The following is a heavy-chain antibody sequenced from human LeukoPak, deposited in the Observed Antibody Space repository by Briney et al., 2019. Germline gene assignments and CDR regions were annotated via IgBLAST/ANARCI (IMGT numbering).Heavy chain of an antibody. CDR3: ARAAYCGGDCYLFDY. CDR1: SDSIYSSSYY. CDR2: IYYSGST. V-gene: IGHV4-39*01. J-gene: IGHJ4*02. Sequence: PSETLSLTCTVSSDSIYSSSYYWGWIRQPPGKGLEWIGSIYYSGSTYYNSSLKSRVTISVDTSKNQFSLKLSSLTAADTAVYYCARAAYCGGDCYLFDYWGQGTLVTVLS. D-gene: IGHD2-21*02.